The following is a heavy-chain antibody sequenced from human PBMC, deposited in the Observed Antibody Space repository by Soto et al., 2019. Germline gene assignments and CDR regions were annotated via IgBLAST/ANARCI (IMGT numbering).Heavy chain of an antibody. CDR1: GGSIGSYY. D-gene: IGHD6-13*01. V-gene: IGHV4-59*08. CDR2: IYYSGST. Sequence: SETLSLTSPVSGGSIGSYYWSWIRQPPGKGLEWIGYIYYSGSTNYNPSLKSRVTISVDTSKNQFSLKLSSVTAADTAVYYCARLIAAAGGGLDYWGQGTLVTVSS. CDR3: ARLIAAAGGGLDY. J-gene: IGHJ4*02.